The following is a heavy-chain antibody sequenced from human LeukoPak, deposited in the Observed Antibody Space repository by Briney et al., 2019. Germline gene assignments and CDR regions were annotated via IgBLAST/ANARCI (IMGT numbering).Heavy chain of an antibody. V-gene: IGHV1-69*13. Sequence: ASVKVSCKASGSTFRSYAISWVRQAPGQGLEWIGGILPIFGTANYAQKFQGRVTITADESTSTAYMELSSLRSEDTAVYYCARGVVGATPAYDWFDPWGQGTLVTVSS. CDR1: GSTFRSYA. D-gene: IGHD1-26*01. J-gene: IGHJ5*02. CDR3: ARGVVGATPAYDWFDP. CDR2: ILPIFGTA.